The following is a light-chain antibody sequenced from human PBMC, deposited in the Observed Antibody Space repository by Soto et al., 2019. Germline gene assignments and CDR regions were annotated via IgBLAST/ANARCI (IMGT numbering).Light chain of an antibody. V-gene: IGLV2-14*01. CDR3: SSYSSSSTLV. J-gene: IGLJ2*01. CDR1: SSDVGGYNY. Sequence: QSALTQPASVSGSPGQSITISCTGTSSDVGGYNYVSWYQQHPGKAPKLMIYDVSHRPSGVSNRFSGSKSGNTASLTISGLQAEDEADYYCSSYSSSSTLVFGGGTKLTFL. CDR2: DVS.